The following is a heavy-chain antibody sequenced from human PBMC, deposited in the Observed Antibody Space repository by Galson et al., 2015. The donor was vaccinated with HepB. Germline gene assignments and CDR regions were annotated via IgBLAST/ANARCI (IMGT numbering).Heavy chain of an antibody. CDR1: GFTFSSYS. J-gene: IGHJ3*02. V-gene: IGHV3-21*01. CDR2: ISSSSSYI. D-gene: IGHD2-2*02. CDR3: ARDRLPLDRSSTSCHNSNAFDI. Sequence: SLRLSCAASGFTFSSYSMNWVRQAPGKGLEWVSSISSSSSYIYYADSVKGRFTISRDNAKNSLHLQMNSLRAEDTAVYYCARDRLPLDRSSTSCHNSNAFDIWGQGTMVTVSS.